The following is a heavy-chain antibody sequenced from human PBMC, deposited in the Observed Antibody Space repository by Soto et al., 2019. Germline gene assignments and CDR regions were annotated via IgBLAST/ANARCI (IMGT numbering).Heavy chain of an antibody. Sequence: GGSLRLSCAASGFTVSSNYMSWVRQAPGKGLEWVSDIYSGGSTYYADSVKGRFTISRDNSKNTLYLQMNSLRAEDTAVYYCARVDDSSGWYQGKDAFDIWGQGTMVTVSS. V-gene: IGHV3-66*01. CDR2: IYSGGST. CDR1: GFTVSSNY. J-gene: IGHJ3*02. D-gene: IGHD6-19*01. CDR3: ARVDDSSGWYQGKDAFDI.